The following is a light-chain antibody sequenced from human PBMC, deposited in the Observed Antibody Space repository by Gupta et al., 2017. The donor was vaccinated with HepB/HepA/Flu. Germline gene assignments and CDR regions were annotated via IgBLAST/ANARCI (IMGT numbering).Light chain of an antibody. J-gene: IGKJ2*04. CDR3: QQYGSSPPMCS. CDR2: GAS. CDR1: QSVSSSY. V-gene: IGKV3-20*01. Sequence: EIVLTQSPGTLSLSPGERATLSCRASQSVSSSYLAWYQQKPGQAPRLLIYGASSRATGSPDRFSGSGSGTDFTLTISRLEPEDFAVYYCQQYGSSPPMCSFGQGTKLEIK.